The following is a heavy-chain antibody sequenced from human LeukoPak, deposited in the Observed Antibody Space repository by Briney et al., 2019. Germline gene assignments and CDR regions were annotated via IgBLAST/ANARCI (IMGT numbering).Heavy chain of an antibody. Sequence: PGGSLRLSCAASGFTFSSYGMHWVRQAPGKGLEGVAFIRYDGSNKYYADSVKGRFTISRDNSKNTLYLQMNSLRAEDTAVYYCAKDQAVPADNFDYWGQGTLVTVSS. CDR3: AKDQAVPADNFDY. D-gene: IGHD2-2*01. J-gene: IGHJ4*02. CDR2: IRYDGSNK. CDR1: GFTFSSYG. V-gene: IGHV3-30*02.